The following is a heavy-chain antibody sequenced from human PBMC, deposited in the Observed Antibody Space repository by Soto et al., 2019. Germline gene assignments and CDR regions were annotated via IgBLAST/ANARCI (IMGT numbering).Heavy chain of an antibody. D-gene: IGHD4-17*01. CDR3: AREGHYGDYEYYDLDV. V-gene: IGHV3-30-3*01. Sequence: QVQLVESGGGVVQPGRSLRLSCAASGFTFSSYAMHWVRQAPGKGLEWVAVISYDGSNKYYADSVKGRFTTSRDTSKSTLYLQMNSLRAEDTAVYYCAREGHYGDYEYYDLDVWGAGTTVTVSS. J-gene: IGHJ6*01. CDR2: ISYDGSNK. CDR1: GFTFSSYA.